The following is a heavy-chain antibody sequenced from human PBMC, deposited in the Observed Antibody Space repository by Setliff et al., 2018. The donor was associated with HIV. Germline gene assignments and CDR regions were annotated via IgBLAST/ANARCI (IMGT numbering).Heavy chain of an antibody. J-gene: IGHJ4*02. V-gene: IGHV3-21*05. CDR3: ARDLYTTSYYMTGY. D-gene: IGHD1-26*01. CDR1: GFTFSSYA. CDR2: ISSTGSYT. Sequence: GGSLRLSCAASGFTFSSYAMHWVRQAPGKGLEWVSYISSTGSYTNYADSVKGRLTISRDNAKNSLYLQMNSLRAEDTAVYYCARDLYTTSYYMTGYWGQGTLVTVSS.